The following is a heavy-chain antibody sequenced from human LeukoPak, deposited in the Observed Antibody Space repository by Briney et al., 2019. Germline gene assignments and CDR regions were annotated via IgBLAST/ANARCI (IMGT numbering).Heavy chain of an antibody. CDR1: GFTFSSYW. D-gene: IGHD5-24*01. V-gene: IGHV3-74*01. CDR2: INSDGSST. Sequence: GGSLRLSCAASGFTFSSYWMHWVRQAPGKGLVWVSRINSDGSSTSYADSVKGRFTISRDNAKNTLYLQMNSLRAEDTAVYYCASSRGWLQPDYWGQGTLVTVSS. CDR3: ASSRGWLQPDY. J-gene: IGHJ4*02.